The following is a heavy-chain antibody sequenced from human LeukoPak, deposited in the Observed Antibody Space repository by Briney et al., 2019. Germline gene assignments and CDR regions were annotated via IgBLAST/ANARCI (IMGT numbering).Heavy chain of an antibody. V-gene: IGHV3-23*01. CDR2: ISGSGDST. J-gene: IGHJ4*02. D-gene: IGHD1-26*01. Sequence: PGGSLRLSCAASGFAFSSYAMSWVRQAPGKGLEWVSAISGSGDSTYYTDSVKGRFTISRDNSKNTLYLQMNSLRAEDTARYYCAKRAFFNSGSIDYWGQGTLVTVSS. CDR3: AKRAFFNSGSIDY. CDR1: GFAFSSYA.